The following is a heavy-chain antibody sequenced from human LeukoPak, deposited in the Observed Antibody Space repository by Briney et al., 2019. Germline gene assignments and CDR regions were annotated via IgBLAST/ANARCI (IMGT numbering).Heavy chain of an antibody. CDR2: INHSGST. CDR3: ARELRANWFDP. J-gene: IGHJ5*02. D-gene: IGHD1-7*01. Sequence: PSETLSLTCAVYGGSCSGYYWSWIRQPPGKGLEWIGEINHSGSTNYNPSLKSRVTISVDTSKNQFSLKLSSVTAADTAVYYCARELRANWFDPWGQGTLVTVSS. V-gene: IGHV4-34*01. CDR1: GGSCSGYY.